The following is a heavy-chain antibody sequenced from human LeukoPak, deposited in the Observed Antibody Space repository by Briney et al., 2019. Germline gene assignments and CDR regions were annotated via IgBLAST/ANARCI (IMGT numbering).Heavy chain of an antibody. CDR2: IYPDDSET. CDR3: ARRPLYSSSSYYFDY. D-gene: IGHD6-6*01. Sequence: GESLKISCKGFGYSFTNYRIAWVRQMPGKGLEWMGIIYPDDSETRYNPSFQGQVTISADWSISTAYLQWSSLKASDTAMYYCARRPLYSSSSYYFDYWGQGALVTVSS. CDR1: GYSFTNYR. V-gene: IGHV5-51*01. J-gene: IGHJ4*02.